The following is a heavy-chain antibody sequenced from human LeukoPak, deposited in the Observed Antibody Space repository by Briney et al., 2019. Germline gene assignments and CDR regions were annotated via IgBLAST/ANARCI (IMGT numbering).Heavy chain of an antibody. D-gene: IGHD3-3*01. CDR3: ASFRITIFGVVIISHYGMDV. CDR1: GFTFSSYE. J-gene: IGHJ6*02. Sequence: GGSPRLSCAASGFTFSSYEMNWVRQAPGKGLEWVSYISSSGSTIYYADSVKGRFTISRDNAKNSLYLQMNSLRAEDTAVYYCASFRITIFGVVIISHYGMDVWGQGTTVTVSS. CDR2: ISSSGSTI. V-gene: IGHV3-48*03.